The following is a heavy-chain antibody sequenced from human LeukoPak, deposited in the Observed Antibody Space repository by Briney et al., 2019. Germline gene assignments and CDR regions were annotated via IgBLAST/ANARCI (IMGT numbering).Heavy chain of an antibody. J-gene: IGHJ4*02. D-gene: IGHD2-2*01. Sequence: ASVKVSCKASGYTFTGYYMHWVRQAPGQGLEWMGWINPNSGGTNYAQKFQGRVTMTRDTSISTAYMELNRLRSDDTAVYYCARVSEYCSSTSCFPFDYWGQGTLVTVSS. CDR3: ARVSEYCSSTSCFPFDY. V-gene: IGHV1-2*02. CDR1: GYTFTGYY. CDR2: INPNSGGT.